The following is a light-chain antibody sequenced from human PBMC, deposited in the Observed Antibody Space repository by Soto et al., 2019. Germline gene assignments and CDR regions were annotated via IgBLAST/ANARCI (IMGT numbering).Light chain of an antibody. Sequence: IQMTQSPSTLSASVGDRVTFTCRASQSISSWLAWYQQKPGKAPKLLIYKASSLESGVPSRFSGSGSGTEFTLTISSLQPDDFATYYCQQYSTYSFFGQGTRLEI. CDR3: QQYSTYSF. V-gene: IGKV1-5*03. CDR1: QSISSW. J-gene: IGKJ5*01. CDR2: KAS.